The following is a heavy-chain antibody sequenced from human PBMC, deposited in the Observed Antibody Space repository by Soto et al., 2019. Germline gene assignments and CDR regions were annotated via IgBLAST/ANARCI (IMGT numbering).Heavy chain of an antibody. Sequence: SEKLSHSCPGPRFSILSPTDYWASICQPPGKGLEWIANIYYSGSTFYNPSLKSRVTISLDTSTNQFSLKLRSVTAADTAVYHFARHAGGVNVHSLGQ. CDR1: RFSILSPTDY. V-gene: IGHV4-39*01. J-gene: IGHJ5*01. CDR2: IYYSGST. CDR3: ARHAGGVNVHS. D-gene: IGHD3-16*02.